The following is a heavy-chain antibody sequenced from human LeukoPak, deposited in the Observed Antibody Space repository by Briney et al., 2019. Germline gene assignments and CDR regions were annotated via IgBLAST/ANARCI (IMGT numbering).Heavy chain of an antibody. CDR2: TYYRSTWYN. J-gene: IGHJ5*02. CDR1: GDSDSSNSVT. CDR3: ARRLTQYDCFDP. Sequence: SQTLSLTCAISGDSDSSNSVTWNWIRQSPSRGLEWLGRTYYRSTWYNDYAVSVRGRITVNPDASKNQFSLHLNSVTPEDTAVYYCARRLTQYDCFDPWGQGILVTVSS. D-gene: IGHD2-2*01. V-gene: IGHV6-1*01.